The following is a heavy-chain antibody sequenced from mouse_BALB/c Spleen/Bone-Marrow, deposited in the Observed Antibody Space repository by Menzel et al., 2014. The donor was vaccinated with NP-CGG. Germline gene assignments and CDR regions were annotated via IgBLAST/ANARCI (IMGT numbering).Heavy chain of an antibody. CDR1: GFTFSNYW. Sequence: LKESGGGLVQPGGSMKLSCVASGFTFSNYWMNWVRQSPEKGLEWVAEIRLKSNNYATHYAESVKGRFTISRDDSKSSVYLQMNNLRAEDTGIYYCTRNWDYFDYWGQGTTLTVSS. D-gene: IGHD4-1*01. CDR3: TRNWDYFDY. V-gene: IGHV6-6*02. J-gene: IGHJ2*01. CDR2: IRLKSNNYAT.